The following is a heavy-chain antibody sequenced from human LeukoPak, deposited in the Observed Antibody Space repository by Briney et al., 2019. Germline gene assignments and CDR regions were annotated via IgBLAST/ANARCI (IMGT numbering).Heavy chain of an antibody. V-gene: IGHV3-30*18. D-gene: IGHD1-26*01. CDR3: AKVGATDY. CDR1: GFTFSSYA. J-gene: IGHJ4*02. CDR2: ISYDGSNK. Sequence: GGSLRLSCAASGFTFSSYAMSWVRQAPGKGLEWVAVISYDGSNKYYADSVKGRFTISRDNSKNTLYLQMNSLRAEDTAVYYCAKVGATDYWGQGTLVTVSS.